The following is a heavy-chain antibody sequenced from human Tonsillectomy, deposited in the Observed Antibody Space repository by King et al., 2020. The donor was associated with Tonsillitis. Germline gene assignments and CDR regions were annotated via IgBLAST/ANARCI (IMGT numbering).Heavy chain of an antibody. Sequence: VQLVESGGGLVQPGGSLRVSCAASGFTFSSYAMSWVRQAPGKGLEWVSLISGGGGSTYYADSVKGRFTISRDNSKNTLYLQINSLRVEDTAVYSCAKDPTYYKTTYYFDYWGQGTLVTVSS. CDR2: ISGGGGST. D-gene: IGHD3-10*01. CDR1: GFTFSSYA. J-gene: IGHJ4*02. V-gene: IGHV3-23*04. CDR3: AKDPTYYKTTYYFDY.